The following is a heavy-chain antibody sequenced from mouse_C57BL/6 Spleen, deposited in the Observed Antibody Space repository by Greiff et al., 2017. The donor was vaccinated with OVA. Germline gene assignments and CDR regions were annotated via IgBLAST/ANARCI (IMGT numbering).Heavy chain of an antibody. CDR2: INPGSGGT. V-gene: IGHV1-54*01. CDR1: GFAFTNYL. Sequence: VQLQQSGAELVRPGTSVKVSCTASGFAFTNYLIEWVQQRPGQGLEWIGVINPGSGGTNYNEKFKGKATLTADQSSSTAYMQLSSLTSKDSAVYYCASDLAYWGQGTLVTVSA. CDR3: ASDLAY. J-gene: IGHJ3*01.